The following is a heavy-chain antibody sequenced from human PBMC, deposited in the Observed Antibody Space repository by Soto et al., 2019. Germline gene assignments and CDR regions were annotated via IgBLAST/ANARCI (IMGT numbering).Heavy chain of an antibody. Sequence: VKVSCKASGYTFTFRYLHWVRQAPGQALEWMGWITPFKSDTNYAQKFQDRVTITRDRSVSTAYMELSNLRSDDTAMYYCARSPFAGSDAFDIWGQGTMVTVSS. V-gene: IGHV1-45*02. CDR3: ARSPFAGSDAFDI. J-gene: IGHJ3*02. CDR1: GYTFTFRY. D-gene: IGHD1-1*01. CDR2: ITPFKSDT.